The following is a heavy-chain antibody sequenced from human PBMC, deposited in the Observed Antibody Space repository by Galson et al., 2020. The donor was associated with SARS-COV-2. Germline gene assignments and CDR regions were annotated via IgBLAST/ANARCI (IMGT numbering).Heavy chain of an antibody. V-gene: IGHV3-30*18. Sequence: GGSLRLSCAASGLTFRTYGMHWVRQAPGKGLEWVAVTLSDGSNEYYADSVKGRFTLSRDNSKNTLYLQMNSLRAEDTAVYYCAKLQGLFDYWGQGTLVTGSS. CDR2: TLSDGSNE. D-gene: IGHD1-1*01. CDR1: GLTFRTYG. CDR3: AKLQGLFDY. J-gene: IGHJ4*02.